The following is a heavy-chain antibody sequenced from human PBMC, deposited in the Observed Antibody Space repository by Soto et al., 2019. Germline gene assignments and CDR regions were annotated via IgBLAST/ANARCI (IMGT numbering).Heavy chain of an antibody. V-gene: IGHV3-48*01. CDR2: ISSSSSTI. CDR1: GFTFSSYS. J-gene: IGHJ4*02. Sequence: EVQLVESGGGLVQPGGSLRLSCAASGFTFSSYSMNWVRQATGKGLDWVSYISSSSSTIYYADSVKGRFTISRDNAKNSLYLQMNSLRAEDTAVYYCARDLNSGVFDYCGQGTLVTVSS. D-gene: IGHD1-20*01. CDR3: ARDLNSGVFDY.